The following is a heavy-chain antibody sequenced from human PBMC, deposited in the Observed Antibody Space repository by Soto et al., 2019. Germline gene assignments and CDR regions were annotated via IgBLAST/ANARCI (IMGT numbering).Heavy chain of an antibody. CDR2: MNPNSGNT. V-gene: IGHV1-8*01. J-gene: IGHJ4*02. CDR1: GYTFTSYD. D-gene: IGHD3-3*01. Sequence: ASVKVSCKASGYTFTSYDINWVRQATGQGLEWMGWMNPNSGNTGYAQKFQGRVTMTRSTSISTAYMELSSLRSEDTAVYYCARGASNYDFWSGYYGSRYYFDYWGQGTLVTVSS. CDR3: ARGASNYDFWSGYYGSRYYFDY.